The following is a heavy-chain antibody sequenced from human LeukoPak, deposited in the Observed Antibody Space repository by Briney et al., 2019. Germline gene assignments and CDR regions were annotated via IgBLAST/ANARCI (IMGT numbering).Heavy chain of an antibody. CDR2: IRYDGSNK. V-gene: IGHV3-30*02. CDR3: AKGDSSGYYYFDY. CDR1: GFTFSSYG. J-gene: IGHJ4*02. D-gene: IGHD3-22*01. Sequence: GGPLRLSCAASGFTFSSYGMHWVRQAPGKGLEWVAFIRYDGSNKYYADSVKGRFTISRDNSKNTLYLQMNSLRAEDTAVYYCAKGDSSGYYYFDYWGQGTLVTVSS.